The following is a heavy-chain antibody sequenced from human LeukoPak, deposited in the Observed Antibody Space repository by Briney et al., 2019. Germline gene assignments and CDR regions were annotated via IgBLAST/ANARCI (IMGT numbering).Heavy chain of an antibody. J-gene: IGHJ6*04. D-gene: IGHD2-2*01. Sequence: TGGSPRLSCAASGFTFSSYGMHWVRQAPGKGLEWVAVIWYDGSNKYYADSVKGRFTISRDNSKNTLYLQVNSLRAEDTAVYYCARDLPGLDVWGKGTTVTVSS. V-gene: IGHV3-33*01. CDR2: IWYDGSNK. CDR3: ARDLPGLDV. CDR1: GFTFSSYG.